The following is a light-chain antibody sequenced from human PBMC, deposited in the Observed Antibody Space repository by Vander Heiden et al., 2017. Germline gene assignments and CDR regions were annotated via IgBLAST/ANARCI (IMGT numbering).Light chain of an antibody. Sequence: EIVMTQSPATLSVSPGERVTLPCRASQSVSSKLAWYQQKPGQAPRLLIYAASTRATGIPARFSGSGSGTEFTLTISSLQSEDFAVYYCLQHNNWPWTFGQGTKVEIK. CDR3: LQHNNWPWT. CDR2: AAS. V-gene: IGKV3-15*01. CDR1: QSVSSK. J-gene: IGKJ1*01.